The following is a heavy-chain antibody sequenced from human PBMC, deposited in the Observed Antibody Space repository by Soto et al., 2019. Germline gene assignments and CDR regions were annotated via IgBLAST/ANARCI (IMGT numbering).Heavy chain of an antibody. D-gene: IGHD3-10*01. V-gene: IGHV3-53*04. CDR3: GRDGPYFYASRMDV. CDR2: LHSGGDT. J-gene: IGHJ6*04. Sequence: EVQLVESGGGLVQPGGSLRLSCAVSGIPVSSNYMTWVRQAPGKELEWVSVLHSGGDTYYANSVKGRFTISRHDSTNTLVLQMNSLTPEDTPVYYCGRDGPYFYASRMDVWGEGTTVTVSS. CDR1: GIPVSSNY.